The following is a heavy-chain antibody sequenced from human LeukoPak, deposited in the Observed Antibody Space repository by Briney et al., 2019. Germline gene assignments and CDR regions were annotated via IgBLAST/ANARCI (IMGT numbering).Heavy chain of an antibody. CDR2: IYLGDSDT. CDR3: ARGPPIMVRGVTDFDD. CDR1: GCSFTSYW. Sequence: GESLKFSCKGSGCSFTSYWFGWVRQMPGKGLGWMGIIYLGDSDTRYSPSFQGQVTISADKSISTAYLQWSSLKASDTAMYYCARGPPIMVRGVTDFDDWGQGTPVTVSS. D-gene: IGHD3-10*01. V-gene: IGHV5-51*01. J-gene: IGHJ4*02.